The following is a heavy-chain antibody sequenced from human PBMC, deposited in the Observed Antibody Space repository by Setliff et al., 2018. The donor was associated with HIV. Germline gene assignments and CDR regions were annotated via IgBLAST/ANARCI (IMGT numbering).Heavy chain of an antibody. Sequence: SVKVSCKASGGAFSSYALSWVRQAPGQGLEWMGGIIPIFGTANYAQKFQGRVTITTDKSTSTAYMELSSLRSEDTAVYYCARDGIAVAAVWGQGTLVTVSS. D-gene: IGHD6-19*01. CDR3: ARDGIAVAAV. J-gene: IGHJ4*02. V-gene: IGHV1-69*05. CDR1: GGAFSSYA. CDR2: IIPIFGTA.